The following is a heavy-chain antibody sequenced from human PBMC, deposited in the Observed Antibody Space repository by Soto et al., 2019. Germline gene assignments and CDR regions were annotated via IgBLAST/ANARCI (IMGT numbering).Heavy chain of an antibody. D-gene: IGHD1-7*01. CDR3: ATAGNYRFDY. CDR2: INSDGRTT. J-gene: IGHJ4*02. V-gene: IGHV3-74*01. CDR1: GFTFSSYW. Sequence: GGSLRLSCAGTGFTFSSYWIHWVRQAPGKGLEWVSRINSDGRTTNYADSVKGRFTISRDNAKNTLYLQMNSLRDEDTAVYYCATAGNYRFDYWGQGTLVTVSS.